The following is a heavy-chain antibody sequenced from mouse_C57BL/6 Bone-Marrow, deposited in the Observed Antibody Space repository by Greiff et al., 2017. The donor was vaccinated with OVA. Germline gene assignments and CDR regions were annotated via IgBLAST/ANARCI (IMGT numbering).Heavy chain of an antibody. CDR3: TTWYGSRPRFAY. J-gene: IGHJ3*01. D-gene: IGHD1-1*01. CDR1: GFTIKDYY. V-gene: IGHV14-1*01. CDR2: IDPADGDT. Sequence: EVQLQQSGAELVRPGASVKLSCTASGFTIKDYYMHWVKQRPEQGLEWIGRIDPADGDTEYAPKFQGKATMTADTSSNTAYLQLSSLTSEDTAVDYGTTWYGSRPRFAYWGQGTLVTVSA.